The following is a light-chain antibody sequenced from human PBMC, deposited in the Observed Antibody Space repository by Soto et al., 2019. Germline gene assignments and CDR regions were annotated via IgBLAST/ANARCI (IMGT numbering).Light chain of an antibody. CDR2: DAS. V-gene: IGKV3-11*01. CDR1: QSIGSD. J-gene: IGKJ1*01. CDR3: QQRSNWPPVT. Sequence: EIVMTQFPATLSVSPGERATLSCRASQSIGSDLAWYQQKPGQAPRLLIYDASNRATGIPARFSGSGSGTDFTLTISSLEPEDFAVYYCQQRSNWPPVTFGQGTKVDIK.